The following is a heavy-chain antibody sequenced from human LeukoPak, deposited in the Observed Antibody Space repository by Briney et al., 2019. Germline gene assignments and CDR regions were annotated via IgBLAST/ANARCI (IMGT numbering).Heavy chain of an antibody. Sequence: ASVKVSCKASGYTFTSYYMHWVRQAPGQGLEWMGRINPGGGSTSYAQKFRGRVTMTRDTSTSTAYMELSSLRSEDTAVYYCARDPYYYDSSGPIGNWFDPWGQGTLVTVSS. CDR2: INPGGGST. D-gene: IGHD3-22*01. CDR1: GYTFTSYY. CDR3: ARDPYYYDSSGPIGNWFDP. J-gene: IGHJ5*02. V-gene: IGHV1-46*01.